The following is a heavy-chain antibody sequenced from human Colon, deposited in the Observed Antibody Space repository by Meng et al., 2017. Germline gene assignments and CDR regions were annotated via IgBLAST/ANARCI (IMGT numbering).Heavy chain of an antibody. Sequence: GESLKISCAASGFTFRNMYMTWVRQAPGKGLEWVANIKPGGDEKHYVDSVRGRFTISRDNAENLLFLQMNSLRVEDTAVYYCLARSTDYWGQGILVTVSS. CDR1: GFTFRNMY. CDR3: LARSTDY. V-gene: IGHV3-7*01. CDR2: IKPGGDEK. J-gene: IGHJ4*02.